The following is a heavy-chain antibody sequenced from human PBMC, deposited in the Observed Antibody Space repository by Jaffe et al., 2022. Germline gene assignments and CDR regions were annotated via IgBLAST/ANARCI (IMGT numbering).Heavy chain of an antibody. CDR1: GGSISSSSYY. V-gene: IGHV4-39*01. CDR3: ARHLGIYPLVVPAATSFDY. D-gene: IGHD2-2*01. Sequence: QLQLQESGPGLVKPSETLSLTCTVSGGSISSSSYYWGWIRQPPGKGLEWIGSIYYSGSTYYNPSLKSRVTISVDTSKNQFSLKLSSVTAADTAVYYCARHLGIYPLVVPAATSFDYWGQGTLVTVSS. J-gene: IGHJ4*02. CDR2: IYYSGST.